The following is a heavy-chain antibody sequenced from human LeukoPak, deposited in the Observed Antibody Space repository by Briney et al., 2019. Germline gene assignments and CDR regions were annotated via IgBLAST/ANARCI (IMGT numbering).Heavy chain of an antibody. Sequence: PGGSLRLSCAASGFTFSSYSMNWVRQAPGKGLEWVSSISSSSSYIYYADSVKGRFTISRDNAKNSLYLQMNSLRAEDTAVYYCARDLLRYFDWLDCAFDIWGQGTMVTVSS. J-gene: IGHJ3*02. D-gene: IGHD3-9*01. V-gene: IGHV3-21*01. CDR3: ARDLLRYFDWLDCAFDI. CDR1: GFTFSSYS. CDR2: ISSSSSYI.